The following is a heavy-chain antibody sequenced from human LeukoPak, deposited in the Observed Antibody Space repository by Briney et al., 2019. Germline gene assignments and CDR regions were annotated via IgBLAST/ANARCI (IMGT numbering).Heavy chain of an antibody. D-gene: IGHD6-13*01. CDR3: AREGRAAAGTGYFDY. CDR1: GFTFSSYA. CDR2: ISYDGSNK. J-gene: IGHJ4*02. Sequence: PGGSLRLSCATSGFTFSSYAMPWVRQAPGKGLEWVPVISYDGSNKYYADSVKGRFTISRDNSKNTLYLQMNSLRAEDTAVYYCAREGRAAAGTGYFDYWGQGTLVTVSS. V-gene: IGHV3-30-3*01.